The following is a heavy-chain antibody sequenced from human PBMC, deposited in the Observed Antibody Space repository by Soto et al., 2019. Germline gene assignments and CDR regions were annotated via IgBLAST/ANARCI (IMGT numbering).Heavy chain of an antibody. Sequence: PGESLKISCKGSGYSFTSYWISWVRQMPGKGLAWMGRIDPSDSYTNYSPSFQGHVPILADKSISTAYLQWSSLKASDTAMYYCARRTRGYCSSTSCYKNYYYGMEVWSQGTTVTVP. D-gene: IGHD2-2*02. V-gene: IGHV5-10-1*01. J-gene: IGHJ6*02. CDR1: GYSFTSYW. CDR2: IDPSDSYT. CDR3: ARRTRGYCSSTSCYKNYYYGMEV.